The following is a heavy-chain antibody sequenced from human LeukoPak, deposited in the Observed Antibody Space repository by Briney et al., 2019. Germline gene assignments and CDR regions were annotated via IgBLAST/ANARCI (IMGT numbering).Heavy chain of an antibody. J-gene: IGHJ4*02. CDR1: GYTFTSYG. D-gene: IGHD3-9*01. V-gene: IGHV1-18*01. Sequence: ASVEVSCKASGYTFTSYGISWVRQAPGQGLEWMGWISAYNGNTNYAQKLQGRVTMTTDTSTSTAYMELRSLRSDDTAVYYCARGSYDILTGYYRYWGQGTLVTVSS. CDR2: ISAYNGNT. CDR3: ARGSYDILTGYYRY.